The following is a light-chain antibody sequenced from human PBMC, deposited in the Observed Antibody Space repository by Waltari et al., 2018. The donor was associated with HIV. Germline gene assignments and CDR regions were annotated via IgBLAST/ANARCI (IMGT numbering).Light chain of an antibody. V-gene: IGLV1-47*01. CDR2: RNK. Sequence: QSVLTQPPSVSGTPGQRVSISCSGSSSNIGSNYVYWYQQLPGTAPQLLIYRNKQRPSGVPDRFSGSKSGTSASLAISGLRSEDEADYYCAAWDDSLSGPWVFGGGTKLTVL. CDR1: SSNIGSNY. J-gene: IGLJ3*02. CDR3: AAWDDSLSGPWV.